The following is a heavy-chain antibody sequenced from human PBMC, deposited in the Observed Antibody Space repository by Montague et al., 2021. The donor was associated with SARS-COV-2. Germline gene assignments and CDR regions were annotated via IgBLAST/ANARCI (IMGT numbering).Heavy chain of an antibody. CDR3: AKGRGYFDWLLYPGIDY. D-gene: IGHD3-9*01. Sequence: SRRLSCAASGFPFDDYAMHWVRQAPGKGLEWVSLISGDGGSTYYADSVKGRFTISRDNSKNSLYLQMNSLRTEDTALYYCAKGRGYFDWLLYPGIDYWGQGTLVTVSS. CDR1: GFPFDDYA. CDR2: ISGDGGST. V-gene: IGHV3-43*02. J-gene: IGHJ4*02.